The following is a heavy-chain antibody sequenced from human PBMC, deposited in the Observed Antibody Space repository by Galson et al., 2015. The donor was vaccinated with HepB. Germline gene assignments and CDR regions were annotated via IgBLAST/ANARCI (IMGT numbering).Heavy chain of an antibody. CDR2: IRSKASSHAT. V-gene: IGHV3-73*01. CDR1: GFTFSGSA. Sequence: SLRLSCAAFGFTFSGSAIHWVRQASGKGLEWVGRIRSKASSHATAYTASLEGRFTISRDDSKNTAYLHMNSLKTEDTAVYYCARLGDLSGYSSLWGQGTLVTVSS. D-gene: IGHD6-19*01. J-gene: IGHJ4*02. CDR3: ARLGDLSGYSSL.